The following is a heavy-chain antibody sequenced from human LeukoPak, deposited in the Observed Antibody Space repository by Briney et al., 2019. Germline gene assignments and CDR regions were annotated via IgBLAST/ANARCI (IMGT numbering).Heavy chain of an antibody. Sequence: GGSLRLSCAASGFTFTSYAMNWVRQAPGKGLEWVSAISGSGGNTYYADSVKGRFTISRDNSKNTLYLQMNSLRAEDTAVYYYAKPARTDYADYWGQGTLVTVSS. D-gene: IGHD1-14*01. CDR1: GFTFTSYA. V-gene: IGHV3-23*01. CDR2: ISGSGGNT. CDR3: AKPARTDYADY. J-gene: IGHJ4*02.